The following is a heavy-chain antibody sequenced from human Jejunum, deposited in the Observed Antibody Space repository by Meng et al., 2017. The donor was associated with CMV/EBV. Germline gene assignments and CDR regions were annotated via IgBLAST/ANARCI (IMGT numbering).Heavy chain of an antibody. Sequence: SLSGYYGSWIRQPPGKGLEWIGEISYSGTTNYNPSLESRLTMSVDTSKDQFSLRLSSVTAADTAVYYCASSPSERGGYYFRGYYFDNWGQGTLVTVSS. CDR3: ASSPSERGGYYFRGYYFDN. D-gene: IGHD3-10*02. CDR1: SLSGYY. CDR2: ISYSGTT. J-gene: IGHJ4*02. V-gene: IGHV4-34*01.